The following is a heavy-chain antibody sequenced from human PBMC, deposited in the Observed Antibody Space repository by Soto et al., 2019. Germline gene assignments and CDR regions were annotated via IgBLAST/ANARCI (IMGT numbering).Heavy chain of an antibody. CDR1: GFSLSNARMG. Sequence: QVTLKESGPVLVKPTETLTLTCTVSGFSLSNARMGVSWIRQPPGKALEWLAHIFSNDEKSYITSLKSRLTISKDTSKSQVVVTMTNMDPVDTAKYYCERITMEILNYGMDVWGQGTTVTVSS. CDR3: ERITMEILNYGMDV. CDR2: IFSNDEK. D-gene: IGHD1-26*01. V-gene: IGHV2-26*01. J-gene: IGHJ6*02.